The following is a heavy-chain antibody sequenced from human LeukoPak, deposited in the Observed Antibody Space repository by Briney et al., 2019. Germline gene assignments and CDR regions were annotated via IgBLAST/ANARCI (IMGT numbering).Heavy chain of an antibody. V-gene: IGHV3-30*02. J-gene: IGHJ4*02. CDR2: VHHDGSER. Sequence: GGSLRLSCGASGFTFSNYYMHWVRQAPGKGLEWVAVVHHDGSERYYADSVKGRFTISRDNSKNTLYVQMDSLRVEDTAVYYCATGSGYYYDHWGQGTLVTVSS. D-gene: IGHD3-22*01. CDR3: ATGSGYYYDH. CDR1: GFTFSNYY.